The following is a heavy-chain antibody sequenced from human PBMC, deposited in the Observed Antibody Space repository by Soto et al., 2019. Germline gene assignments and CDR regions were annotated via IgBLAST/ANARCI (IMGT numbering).Heavy chain of an antibody. J-gene: IGHJ6*02. Sequence: GGSLRLSCTASGFTFGDYAMSWFRQAPGKGLEWVGFIRSKAYGGTTEYAASVKGRFTISRDDSKSIAYLQMNSLKTEDTAVYYCTRASGGGYDYDYYHNMDVWGQGTTVTVSS. V-gene: IGHV3-49*03. D-gene: IGHD5-12*01. CDR2: IRSKAYGGTT. CDR3: TRASGGGYDYDYYHNMDV. CDR1: GFTFGDYA.